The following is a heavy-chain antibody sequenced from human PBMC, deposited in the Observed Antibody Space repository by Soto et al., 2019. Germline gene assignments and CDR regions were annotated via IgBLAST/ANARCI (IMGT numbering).Heavy chain of an antibody. CDR3: ARGEELPPYYYYMDV. CDR2: IVVGSGNT. V-gene: IGHV1-58*01. CDR1: GFTFSSSA. Sequence: ASVKVSCKASGFTFSSSALQWVRQARGQRLEWIGWIVVGSGNTGYAQKFQDRVTMTRNMSTSTAYMELSSLRSEDTAVYYCARGEELPPYYYYMDVWGKGTTVTVSS. J-gene: IGHJ6*03. D-gene: IGHD1-7*01.